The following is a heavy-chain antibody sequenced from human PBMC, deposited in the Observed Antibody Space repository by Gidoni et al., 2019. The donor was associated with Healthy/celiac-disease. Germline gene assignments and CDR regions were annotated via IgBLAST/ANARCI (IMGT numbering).Heavy chain of an antibody. CDR3: ARDPTAAAMDGVGDP. J-gene: IGHJ5*02. D-gene: IGHD2-2*01. CDR2: IIPILGIA. CDR1: GGTFSSYA. V-gene: IGHV1-69*04. Sequence: QVQLVQSGAEVKKPGSSVKVSCKASGGTFSSYAISWVRQAPGQGLEWMGRIIPILGIANYAQKFQGRVTITADKSTSTAYMELSSLRSEDTAVYYCARDPTAAAMDGVGDPWGQGTLVTVSS.